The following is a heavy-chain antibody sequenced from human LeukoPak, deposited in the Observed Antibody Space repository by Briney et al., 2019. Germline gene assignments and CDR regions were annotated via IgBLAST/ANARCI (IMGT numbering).Heavy chain of an antibody. CDR2: VYYSGST. CDR3: ARGGWSLDY. V-gene: IGHV4-59*01. CDR1: GGAISSSY. Sequence: SETLSLTCTVSGGAISSSYWSWIRQPPGRGLEWIGYVYYSGSTNYNPSLESRVTISVDTSKNQFSLKVSSVTAADTAVYYCARGGWSLDYWGQGTLVTVSS. J-gene: IGHJ4*02. D-gene: IGHD3-3*01.